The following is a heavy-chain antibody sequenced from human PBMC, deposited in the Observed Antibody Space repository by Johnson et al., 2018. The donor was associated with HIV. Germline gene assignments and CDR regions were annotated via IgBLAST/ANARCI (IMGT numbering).Heavy chain of an antibody. CDR1: GFTFSNYA. CDR2: ISYDGSNK. D-gene: IGHD2-2*01. J-gene: IGHJ3*02. CDR3: ARDREYGLALGCAFDI. V-gene: IGHV3-30*04. Sequence: QVQLVESGGGVVQPGRSLRLSCAASGFTFSNYAIHWVRQAPGKGLEWVALISYDGSNKYYADSVKGRFTISRDNSKSRLYLQTDSLRADDTAVYCCARDREYGLALGCAFDIWGQGTMVTVSS.